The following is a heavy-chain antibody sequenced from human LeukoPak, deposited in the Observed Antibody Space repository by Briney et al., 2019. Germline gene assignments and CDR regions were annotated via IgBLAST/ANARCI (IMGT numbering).Heavy chain of an antibody. Sequence: PGGSLRLSCAASGFTFSSYSMNWVRQAPGKGLEWVTDMSYDGNNEYYGDSVKGRFTISRDNSKNTLYLQMNSLRAEDTAVYYCARDAPFVRAGFDRWGQGTLVTVSS. CDR2: MSYDGNNE. CDR3: ARDAPFVRAGFDR. V-gene: IGHV3-30*03. J-gene: IGHJ4*02. CDR1: GFTFSSYS.